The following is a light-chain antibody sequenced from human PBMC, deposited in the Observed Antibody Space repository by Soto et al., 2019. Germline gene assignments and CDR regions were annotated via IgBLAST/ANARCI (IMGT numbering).Light chain of an antibody. CDR2: DVS. J-gene: IGLJ1*01. CDR3: CSYAGRDTLYV. CDR1: RTDVGGYNY. Sequence: SSLAQPRSVSGAPGQSVTISRTGNRTDVGGYNYVSWYQQHPGKVPKLMLYDVSKRPSGVPDRFSGSKSGNTASLTISGLQAEDEADYYCCSYAGRDTLYVFGSGTKVTVL. V-gene: IGLV2-11*01.